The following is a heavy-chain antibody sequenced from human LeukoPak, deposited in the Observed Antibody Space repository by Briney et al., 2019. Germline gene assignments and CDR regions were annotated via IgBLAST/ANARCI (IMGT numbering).Heavy chain of an antibody. Sequence: GGSLRLSCAASGFTFSSYGMHWVRQAPGKGLEWVSSISSSSSYIYYADSVKGRFTISRDNAKNSLYLQMNSLRAEDTAVYYCAAILLWSDFDYWGQGTLVTVSS. D-gene: IGHD3-10*02. CDR3: AAILLWSDFDY. J-gene: IGHJ4*02. CDR2: ISSSSSYI. V-gene: IGHV3-21*01. CDR1: GFTFSSYG.